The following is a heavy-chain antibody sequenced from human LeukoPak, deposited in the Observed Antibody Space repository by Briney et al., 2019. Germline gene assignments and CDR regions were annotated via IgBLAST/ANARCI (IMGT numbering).Heavy chain of an antibody. Sequence: GGSLRLSCSASGFTFSSSARHWVRQAPGKGLEWVSSISSSSSYIYYADSVKGRFTISRDNAKNSLYLQMNSLRAEDTAVYYCARAGYCSSTSCSYYFDYWGQGTLVTVSS. CDR3: ARAGYCSSTSCSYYFDY. D-gene: IGHD2-2*01. CDR1: GFTFSSSA. J-gene: IGHJ4*02. V-gene: IGHV3-21*01. CDR2: ISSSSSYI.